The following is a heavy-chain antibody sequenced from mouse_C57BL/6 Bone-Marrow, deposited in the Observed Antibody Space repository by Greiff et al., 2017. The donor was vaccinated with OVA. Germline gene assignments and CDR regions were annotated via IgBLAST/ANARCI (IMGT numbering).Heavy chain of an antibody. D-gene: IGHD4-1*01. Sequence: EVKLVESGGGLVKPGGSLKLSCAASGFTFSSYAMSWVRQTPEKRLEWVATISAGGSYTYYPDNVKGRFTMSRDNAKNNLYLQMSHLKSEDTAMYYCARGGGTDYWGQGTTLTVSS. CDR2: ISAGGSYT. J-gene: IGHJ2*01. CDR1: GFTFSSYA. CDR3: ARGGGTDY. V-gene: IGHV5-4*03.